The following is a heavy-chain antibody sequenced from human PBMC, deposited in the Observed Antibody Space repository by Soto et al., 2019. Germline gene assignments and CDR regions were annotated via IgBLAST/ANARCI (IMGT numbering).Heavy chain of an antibody. V-gene: IGHV4-59*01. J-gene: IGHJ5*02. D-gene: IGHD3-16*01. CDR1: GGSISNYY. Sequence: SETLSLTCNSSGGSISNYYWTWVRQSPEKGLEWIGYMYYNGNINYNPSLKSRVTISIDTSKNQFSLTLKSVTAADTAVYYCASGGNWFDPWGQGVLVTVSS. CDR3: ASGGNWFDP. CDR2: MYYNGNI.